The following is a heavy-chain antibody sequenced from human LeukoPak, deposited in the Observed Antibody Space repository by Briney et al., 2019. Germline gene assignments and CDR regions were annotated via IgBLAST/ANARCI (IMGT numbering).Heavy chain of an antibody. D-gene: IGHD3-22*01. CDR2: IIPIFHTA. V-gene: IGHV1-69*01. CDR1: GGDFSTYT. J-gene: IGHJ4*02. CDR3: ARDHDSNVYYAQFAY. Sequence: ASVTVSCKASGGDFSTYTINWVRQAPGQGLEWMGGIIPIFHTANYAHKFQGRVTITADESARTAYMELSSLGSDDTAVYYCARDHDSNVYYAQFAYWGQGTLVTVSS.